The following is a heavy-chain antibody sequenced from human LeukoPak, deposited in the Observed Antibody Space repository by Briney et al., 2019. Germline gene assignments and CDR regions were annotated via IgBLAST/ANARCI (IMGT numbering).Heavy chain of an antibody. CDR2: ISYDGTDK. D-gene: IGHD6-19*01. Sequence: GRSLRLSCAAPGFTFTTFPMHWVRQPPGKGLEWVAVISYDGTDKYYADSVKGRFTISRDNSKSTLYLQMDSLRAEDTAVYYCASPNSMAGTHYFHYWGQGTLVTVSS. J-gene: IGHJ4*02. CDR1: GFTFTTFP. CDR3: ASPNSMAGTHYFHY. V-gene: IGHV3-30*04.